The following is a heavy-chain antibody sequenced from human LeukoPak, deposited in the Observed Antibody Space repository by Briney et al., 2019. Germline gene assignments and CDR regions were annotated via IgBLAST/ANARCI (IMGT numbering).Heavy chain of an antibody. V-gene: IGHV1-8*01. CDR3: ARVRIAVGHNWFDP. Sequence: ASVKVSCKASGYTFTSYDINWVRQATGQGLEWMGWMNPNSGNTGYAQKFQGRVTMTRNTSISTAYMELSSLRSEDTAVYYCARVRIAVGHNWFDPWGQGTLVTASS. J-gene: IGHJ5*02. CDR1: GYTFTSYD. CDR2: MNPNSGNT. D-gene: IGHD6-19*01.